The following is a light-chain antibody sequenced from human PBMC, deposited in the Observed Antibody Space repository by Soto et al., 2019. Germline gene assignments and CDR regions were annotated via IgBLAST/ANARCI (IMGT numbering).Light chain of an antibody. CDR1: SSNIGAGYD. V-gene: IGLV1-40*01. CDR2: GNS. Sequence: QSVLTQPPSVSGAPGQRVTISFTGSSSNIGAGYDVHWYQQLPGTAPKLLIYGNSNRPSGVPDRFSGSKSGTSASLAITGLQADDEADYYCQSYDSSLSGGVFGGGTKVTVL. CDR3: QSYDSSLSGGV. J-gene: IGLJ2*01.